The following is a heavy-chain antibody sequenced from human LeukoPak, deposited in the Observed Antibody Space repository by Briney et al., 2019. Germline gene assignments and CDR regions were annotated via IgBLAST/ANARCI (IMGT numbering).Heavy chain of an antibody. Sequence: ETLSLTCAVYGGSFSGYYWSWVRQPPGKGLEWVGNINQDGSAKHYVDSVRGRFTISRDNARNSVYLQMNALRVEDTAVYYCTRDFVFWGQGTLVTASS. CDR3: TRDFVF. CDR1: GGSFSGYY. D-gene: IGHD3-3*01. V-gene: IGHV3-7*01. J-gene: IGHJ4*02. CDR2: INQDGSAK.